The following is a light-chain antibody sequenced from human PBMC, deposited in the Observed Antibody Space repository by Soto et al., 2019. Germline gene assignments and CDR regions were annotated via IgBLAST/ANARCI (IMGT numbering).Light chain of an antibody. J-gene: IGLJ2*01. CDR2: DTN. CDR1: SGPVTGDRF. CDR3: LRGQIDGRV. V-gene: IGLV7-46*01. Sequence: QTVVTQEPSLTVSPGETVTLTCASRSGPVTGDRFPYWFQEKPGQAPTTLIYDTNKRHSWTPARFSGSLLGGKAALSLSGAQPDDEADYYCLRGQIDGRVVGGGTKLAVL.